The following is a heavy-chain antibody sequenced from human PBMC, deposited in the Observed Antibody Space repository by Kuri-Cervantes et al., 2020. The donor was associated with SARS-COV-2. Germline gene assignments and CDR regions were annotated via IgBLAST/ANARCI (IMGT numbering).Heavy chain of an antibody. CDR3: ARLVRGIQLWSIGNYYYYGMDV. Sequence: GSLRLSCTVSGGSISSSSYYWGWIRQPPGKGLEWIGSIYYSGSTYYNPSLKSRVTISVDTSKNQFSLKLSSVTAADTAVYCCARLVRGIQLWSIGNYYYYGMDVWGQGTTVTVSS. V-gene: IGHV4-39*01. J-gene: IGHJ6*02. CDR1: GGSISSSSYY. D-gene: IGHD5-18*01. CDR2: IYYSGST.